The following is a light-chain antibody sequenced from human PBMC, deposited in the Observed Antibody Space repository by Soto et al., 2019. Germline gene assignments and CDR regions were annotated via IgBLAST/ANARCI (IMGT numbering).Light chain of an antibody. CDR3: CSYAGRDTLYV. CDR2: DVS. Sequence: QSALTPPRSVSGSPGQSVTISCTGTSTDVGGYNYVSWYQQHPGKVPKLMLYDVSKRPSGVPDRFSVSKSGNTASLTISGDQAEDEAEYYCCSYAGRDTLYVFGSETKLTVI. CDR1: STDVGGYNY. J-gene: IGLJ1*01. V-gene: IGLV2-11*01.